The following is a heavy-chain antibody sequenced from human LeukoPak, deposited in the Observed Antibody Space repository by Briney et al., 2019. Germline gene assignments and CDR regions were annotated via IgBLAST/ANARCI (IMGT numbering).Heavy chain of an antibody. J-gene: IGHJ4*02. D-gene: IGHD3-22*01. CDR3: ARDHPYYYDSSGYLYYFDY. Sequence: SETLSLTCTVSGGSISSYYWSWIRQPPGKGLEWIGYIYYSGSTYYNPSLKSRVTISVDKSKNQFSLKLSSVTAADTAVYYCARDHPYYYDSSGYLYYFDYWGQGTLVTVSS. CDR1: GGSISSYY. V-gene: IGHV4-59*12. CDR2: IYYSGST.